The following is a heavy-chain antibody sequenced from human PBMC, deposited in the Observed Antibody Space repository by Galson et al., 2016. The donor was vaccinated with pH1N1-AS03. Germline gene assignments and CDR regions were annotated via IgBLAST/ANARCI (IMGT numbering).Heavy chain of an antibody. V-gene: IGHV1-18*04. Sequence: SVKVSCKASGYSFPTYSFNWVRQAPGQGLEWLGWISAYSGDTHYARKFQGRVTLTTDTSTSTAYMELRSPTSDDTAVYYCARAHYNADYVPDFWGQGTLVTVSS. D-gene: IGHD4-17*01. J-gene: IGHJ4*02. CDR2: ISAYSGDT. CDR3: ARAHYNADYVPDF. CDR1: GYSFPTYS.